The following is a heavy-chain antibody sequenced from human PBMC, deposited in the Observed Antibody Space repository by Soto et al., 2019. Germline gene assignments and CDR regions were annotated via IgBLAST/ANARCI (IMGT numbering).Heavy chain of an antibody. CDR2: ISAYNGNT. J-gene: IGHJ3*02. V-gene: IGHV1-18*01. D-gene: IGHD4-17*01. Sequence: ASVKVSCTASGYTFTSYGISCVRQAPGQGLEWMGWISAYNGNTNYAQKLQGRVTMTTDTSTSTAYMELRSLRSDDTAVYYCARDGYGDYFPDAFDIWGQGTMVTVSS. CDR1: GYTFTSYG. CDR3: ARDGYGDYFPDAFDI.